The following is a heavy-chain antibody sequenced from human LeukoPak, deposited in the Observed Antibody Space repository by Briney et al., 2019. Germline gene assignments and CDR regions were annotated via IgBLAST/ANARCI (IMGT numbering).Heavy chain of an antibody. D-gene: IGHD3-10*01. CDR1: GYTFTSYD. CDR3: ARSYYYGSGSTNPTKNWFDP. J-gene: IGHJ5*02. CDR2: MNPNSGNT. V-gene: IGHV1-8*03. Sequence: GASVKVSCKASGYTFTSYDINWVRQATGQGLEWMGWMNPNSGNTGYAQKFQGRVTITRNTSISTAYMELSSLRSEDTAVYYCARSYYYGSGSTNPTKNWFDPWGQGTLVTVSS.